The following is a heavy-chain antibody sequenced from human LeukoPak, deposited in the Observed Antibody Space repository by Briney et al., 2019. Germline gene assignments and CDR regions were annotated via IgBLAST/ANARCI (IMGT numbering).Heavy chain of an antibody. CDR2: IGGSGAAI. D-gene: IGHD6-19*01. V-gene: IGHV3-48*03. CDR3: ALLAVASDFDY. Sequence: GGSLRLSRAVSGFPFSIYEVNWVRQAPGKGLEWVSNIGGSGAAIYYADSVRGRFTISRDNTKNSLYLQMNSLRAEDTAVYYCALLAVASDFDYWGQGALVTVSS. J-gene: IGHJ4*02. CDR1: GFPFSIYE.